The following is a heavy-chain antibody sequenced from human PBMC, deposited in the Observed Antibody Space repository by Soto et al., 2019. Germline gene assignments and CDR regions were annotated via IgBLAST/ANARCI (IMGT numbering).Heavy chain of an antibody. V-gene: IGHV3-48*01. Sequence: EVQLVESGGGLVQPGGSLRLSCVGSGFAFNSYSMNWVRQAPGKGLEWISYINSGSTSVFDADAVKGRFTISRDNAKNSLYLQMNSLRAEDTAVYYCTSSAAPDAYWGQGTLVTVSS. D-gene: IGHD6-13*01. CDR3: TSSAAPDAY. J-gene: IGHJ4*02. CDR1: GFAFNSYS. CDR2: INSGSTSV.